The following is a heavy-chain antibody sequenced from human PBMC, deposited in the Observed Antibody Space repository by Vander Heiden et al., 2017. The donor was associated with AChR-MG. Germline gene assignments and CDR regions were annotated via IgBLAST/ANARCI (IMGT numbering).Heavy chain of an antibody. CDR3: ARRLGGGGDFDY. J-gene: IGHJ4*02. CDR1: GDSISSNTYY. Sequence: QLQLQESGPGLVNPSETLSLTCSVSGDSISSNTYYWAWIRQPPGKGLERIGSIFYSGNPYYNPALQSRVPISGDTSKDHFSLKLNSVTAADTAVYYCARRLGGGGDFDYWGQGTLVTVSS. V-gene: IGHV4-39*01. D-gene: IGHD3-10*01. CDR2: IFYSGNP.